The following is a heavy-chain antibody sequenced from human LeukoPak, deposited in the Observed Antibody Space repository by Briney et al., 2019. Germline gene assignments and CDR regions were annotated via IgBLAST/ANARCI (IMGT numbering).Heavy chain of an antibody. Sequence: GGSLRLSCAASGFTFSSYSMNWVRQAPGKGLEWVSSISSSSSYIYYADSVKGRFTISRDNAKNSLYLQMNSLRAEDTAVYYCARRIVVVPAASYYFDYWGQGTLVTVSS. J-gene: IGHJ4*02. CDR2: ISSSSSYI. CDR3: ARRIVVVPAASYYFDY. V-gene: IGHV3-21*01. D-gene: IGHD2-2*01. CDR1: GFTFSSYS.